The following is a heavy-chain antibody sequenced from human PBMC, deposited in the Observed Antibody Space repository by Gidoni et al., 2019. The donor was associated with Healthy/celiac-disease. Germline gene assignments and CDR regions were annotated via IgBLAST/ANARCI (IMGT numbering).Heavy chain of an antibody. CDR3: ARDLKKTTVTGWFDP. CDR2: INPSGGST. J-gene: IGHJ5*02. CDR1: GYTFTSYY. D-gene: IGHD4-17*01. Sequence: QVQLVQSGAEVKKPGASVKVSCKASGYTFTSYYMHWVRQAPGQGLEWMGIINPSGGSTSYAQKFQGRVTMTRDTSTSTVYMELSSLRSEDTAVYYCARDLKKTTVTGWFDPWGQGTLVTVSS. V-gene: IGHV1-46*01.